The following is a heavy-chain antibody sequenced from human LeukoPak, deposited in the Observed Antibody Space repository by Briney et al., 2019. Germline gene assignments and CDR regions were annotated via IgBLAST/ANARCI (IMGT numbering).Heavy chain of an antibody. CDR3: AKDMIRYSSSWYAFDI. V-gene: IGHV3-9*01. CDR1: GFTFDDYA. Sequence: GRSLRLSCAASGFTFDDYAMHWVRQAPGKGLEWVSGISWNSGSIGYADPVKGRFTISRDNAKSSLYLQMNSLRAEDTALYYCAKDMIRYSSSWYAFDIWGQGTMVTVSS. J-gene: IGHJ3*02. D-gene: IGHD6-13*01. CDR2: ISWNSGSI.